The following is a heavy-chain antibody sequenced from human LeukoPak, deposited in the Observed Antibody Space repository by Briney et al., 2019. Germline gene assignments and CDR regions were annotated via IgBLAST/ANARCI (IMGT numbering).Heavy chain of an antibody. D-gene: IGHD6-13*01. CDR2: IYTSDST. J-gene: IGHJ4*02. CDR3: ARETNSSSWRALDC. Sequence: SETLSLTCTVPGGSISSYYWSWIRQPAGKGLEWIGRIYTSDSTNYNPSLKSRVTMSVDTSKNQFSLKLNSVTAADTAVYYCARETNSSSWRALDCWGQGTLVTVSS. CDR1: GGSISSYY. V-gene: IGHV4-4*07.